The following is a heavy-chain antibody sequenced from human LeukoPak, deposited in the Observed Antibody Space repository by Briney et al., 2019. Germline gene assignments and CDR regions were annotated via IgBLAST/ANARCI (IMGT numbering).Heavy chain of an antibody. CDR3: AREGDTGLYYFDY. D-gene: IGHD5-18*01. Sequence: GGSLRLSCAASGFTFSSFEMNWVRQAPGKGLEWVSYITSSGSSIYYADSVKGRFTISRDNVKNSLYLQVNKLRAEDTAVYYCAREGDTGLYYFDYWGQGTLVTASS. CDR2: ITSSGSSI. V-gene: IGHV3-48*03. J-gene: IGHJ4*02. CDR1: GFTFSSFE.